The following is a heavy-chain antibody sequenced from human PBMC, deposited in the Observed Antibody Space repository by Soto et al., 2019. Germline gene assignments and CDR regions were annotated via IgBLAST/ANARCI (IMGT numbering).Heavy chain of an antibody. V-gene: IGHV3-9*01. CDR2: ISWNSGSI. CDR1: GFTFDDYA. D-gene: IGHD6-13*01. Sequence: EVQLVESGGGLVQPGRSLRLSCAASGFTFDDYAMHWVRQAPGKGLEWVSGISWNSGSIGYADSVKGRFTISRDNAKNSLYLQMNSLRAEDTALYYCAKGRRYYIAANWFDPWGQGTLVTVSS. CDR3: AKGRRYYIAANWFDP. J-gene: IGHJ5*02.